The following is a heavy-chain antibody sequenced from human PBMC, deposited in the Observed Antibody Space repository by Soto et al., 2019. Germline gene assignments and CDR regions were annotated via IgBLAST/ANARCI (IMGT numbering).Heavy chain of an antibody. CDR3: ARGCISTSCQWTASGYYYGMDV. D-gene: IGHD2-2*01. V-gene: IGHV1-18*01. Sequence: QVQLVQSGAEVKKPGASVKVSCKASGYTFTSYGISWVRQAPGQGLEWMGWISAYNGNTNYAQKLQGRVTMTTDTSTSTAYMELRSLRSDDTAVYYCARGCISTSCQWTASGYYYGMDVWGQGTTVTVSS. CDR1: GYTFTSYG. J-gene: IGHJ6*02. CDR2: ISAYNGNT.